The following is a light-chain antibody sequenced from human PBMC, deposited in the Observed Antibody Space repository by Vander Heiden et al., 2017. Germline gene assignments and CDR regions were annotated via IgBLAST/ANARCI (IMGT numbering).Light chain of an antibody. Sequence: DIVLTQSPVSLAVFLGERATIDCRSSQSVFYSSNNRNYLAWYQQKPGQPPKLLIYGASTRESGVPDRFSGSESGTDFTLTISSLQAEDVAIYYCQQYYSTPITFGQGTRLEIK. CDR1: QSVFYSSNNRNY. V-gene: IGKV4-1*01. CDR3: QQYYSTPIT. J-gene: IGKJ5*01. CDR2: GAS.